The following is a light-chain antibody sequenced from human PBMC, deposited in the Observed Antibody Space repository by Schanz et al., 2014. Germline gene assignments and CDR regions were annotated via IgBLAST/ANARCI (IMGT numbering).Light chain of an antibody. CDR2: EVN. CDR3: AAWDDSLNGHVV. V-gene: IGLV2-8*01. CDR1: SSDVGGYNY. J-gene: IGLJ2*01. Sequence: QSALTQPPSASGSPGQSVTISCTGTSSDVGGYNYVSWYQQYPGKAPKLMIYEVNKRPSGVPDRFSGSKSGTSASLAISGLRSEDEADYYCAAWDDSLNGHVVFGGGTKLTVL.